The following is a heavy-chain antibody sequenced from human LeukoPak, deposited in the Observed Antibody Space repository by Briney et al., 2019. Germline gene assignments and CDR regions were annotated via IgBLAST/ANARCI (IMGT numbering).Heavy chain of an antibody. D-gene: IGHD6-6*01. Sequence: GASVKVSCKASGYTFTSYGISWVRQAPGQGLEWMGWISAYNGNTNYAQKLQGRVTMTTDTSTSTAYMELRSLRSDDTAVYYCAATAAISSSSFYYFNYWGQGTLVTVSS. V-gene: IGHV1-18*01. J-gene: IGHJ4*02. CDR1: GYTFTSYG. CDR3: AATAAISSSSFYYFNY. CDR2: ISAYNGNT.